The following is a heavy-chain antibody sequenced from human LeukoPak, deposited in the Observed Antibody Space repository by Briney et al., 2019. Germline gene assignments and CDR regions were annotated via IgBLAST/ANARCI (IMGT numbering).Heavy chain of an antibody. CDR3: ARGGSSSWSTYYYYYYMDV. CDR2: IYTSGST. V-gene: IGHV4-4*07. J-gene: IGHJ6*03. D-gene: IGHD6-13*01. CDR1: GVSISSYY. Sequence: SETLSLTCTVSGVSISSYYWSWIRQPAGKGLEWIGRIYTSGSTNYNPSLKSRVTMSVDTSKNQFSLKLSSVTAADTAAYYCARGGSSSWSTYYYYYYMDVWGKGTTVTISS.